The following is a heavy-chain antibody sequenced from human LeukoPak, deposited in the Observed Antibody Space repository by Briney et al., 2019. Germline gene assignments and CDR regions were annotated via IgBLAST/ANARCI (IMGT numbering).Heavy chain of an antibody. CDR3: AGSYSSSWPRDAFDI. V-gene: IGHV3-48*03. D-gene: IGHD6-13*01. CDR2: ISSSGSTI. Sequence: GGSLRLSCAASGFTFSSYEMNWVRQAPGKGLEWVSYISSSGSTIYYADSVKGRFTISRDNAKNSLYLQMNSLRAEDTAVYYCAGSYSSSWPRDAFDIWGQGTMVTVSS. CDR1: GFTFSSYE. J-gene: IGHJ3*02.